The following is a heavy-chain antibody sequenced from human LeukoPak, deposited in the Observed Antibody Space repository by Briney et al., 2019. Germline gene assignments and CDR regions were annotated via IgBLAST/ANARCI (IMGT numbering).Heavy chain of an antibody. Sequence: GGSLRLSCAASGFTFRNYWMNWVRQAPGKGLEWVGSISSSSRDIYYSDSIKGRFSISRDNAQNSLYLQMNSLRAEDTALYYCARPTGDRSPFDLWGQGTMVAVSS. CDR2: ISSSSRDI. CDR3: ARPTGDRSPFDL. D-gene: IGHD3-22*01. V-gene: IGHV3-21*01. J-gene: IGHJ3*01. CDR1: GFTFRNYW.